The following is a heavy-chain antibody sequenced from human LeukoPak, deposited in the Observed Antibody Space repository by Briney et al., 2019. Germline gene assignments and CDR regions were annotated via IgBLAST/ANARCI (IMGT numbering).Heavy chain of an antibody. CDR3: ARDRGYSPFDY. CDR2: SYHSGST. J-gene: IGHJ4*02. D-gene: IGHD6-25*01. V-gene: IGHV4-38-2*02. Sequence: SETLSLTCAVSGYSISSGYYWGWIRQPPGKGLEWIGSSYHSGSTYYNPSLKSRVTISVDTSKNQFSLKLSSVTAADTAVYYCARDRGYSPFDYWGQGTLVTVSS. CDR1: GYSISSGYY.